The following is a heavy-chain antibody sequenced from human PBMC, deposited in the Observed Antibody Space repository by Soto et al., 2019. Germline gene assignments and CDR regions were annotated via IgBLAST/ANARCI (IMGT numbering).Heavy chain of an antibody. Sequence: EVQLLESGGGLVQPGESLRLSCAASGFTFSSYAMSWVRQAPGKGLEWVSVISGSDDSTYYADSVKGRFTISRDNSKSTLYLQMNSLRAEGTAVYYCAKRSSSATFAYWGQGTLVTVSS. D-gene: IGHD6-6*01. CDR3: AKRSSSATFAY. CDR1: GFTFSSYA. CDR2: ISGSDDST. V-gene: IGHV3-23*01. J-gene: IGHJ4*02.